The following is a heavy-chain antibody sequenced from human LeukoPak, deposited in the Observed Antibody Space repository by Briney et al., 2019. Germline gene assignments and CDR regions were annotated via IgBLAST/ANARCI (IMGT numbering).Heavy chain of an antibody. J-gene: IGHJ4*02. CDR2: ISGSGGCT. Sequence: PGGSLRLSCAASGFTFSSYAMSWVRQAPGKGLEWVSAISGSGGCTYYADSVKGRFTISRDNSKNTLYLQMNSLRAEDTAVYYCAEDTGYYGSGSPFDYWGQGTLVTVSS. D-gene: IGHD3-10*01. CDR3: AEDTGYYGSGSPFDY. V-gene: IGHV3-23*01. CDR1: GFTFSSYA.